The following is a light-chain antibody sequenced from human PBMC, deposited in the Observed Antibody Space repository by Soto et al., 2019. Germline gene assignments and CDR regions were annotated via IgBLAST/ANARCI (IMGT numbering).Light chain of an antibody. CDR2: DVS. CDR1: SSDVGAYDY. CDR3: SSYTSTTTVV. Sequence: QSALTQPASVPGSPGQSITISCTGTSSDVGAYDYVSWYQQHPNKAPKLMIYDVSNRPSGVSNRFSGSKSGNTASLTISGLQAEDEADYYCSSYTSTTTVVFGGGTKVTVL. J-gene: IGLJ2*01. V-gene: IGLV2-14*01.